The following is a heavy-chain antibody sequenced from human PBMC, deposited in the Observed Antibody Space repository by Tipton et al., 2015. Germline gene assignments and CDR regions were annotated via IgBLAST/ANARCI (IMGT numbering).Heavy chain of an antibody. J-gene: IGHJ6*02. Sequence: TLSLTCSVSGGSISSSSFYWDWIRQPPGKGLEWIGNIYYSGSTYYNPSLKSRVIISIDTSKNQFSLKLSSVTAADTAVYYCARDFTPYQYYGLDAWGQGTTVTVSS. V-gene: IGHV4-39*02. D-gene: IGHD2-15*01. CDR1: GGSISSSSFY. CDR3: ARDFTPYQYYGLDA. CDR2: IYYSGST.